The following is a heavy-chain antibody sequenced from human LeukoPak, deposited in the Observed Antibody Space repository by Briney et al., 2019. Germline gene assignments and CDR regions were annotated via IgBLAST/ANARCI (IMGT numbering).Heavy chain of an antibody. D-gene: IGHD5-24*01. J-gene: IGHJ4*02. CDR2: ISGSGGGT. CDR3: AKAKDGVFVPIDC. V-gene: IGHV3-23*01. CDR1: GFTFSSYA. Sequence: GGSLRLSCAASGFTFSSYAMKWVRQAPGKGLEWVSDISGSGGGTYHPDSVKGRFTISRDNSRDTLYLQMNSLRVEDTAVYYCAKAKDGVFVPIDCWGQGTLVTVSS.